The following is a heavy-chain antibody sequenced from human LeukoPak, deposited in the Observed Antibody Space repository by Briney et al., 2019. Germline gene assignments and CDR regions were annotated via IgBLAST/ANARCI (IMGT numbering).Heavy chain of an antibody. CDR3: AKSSEQWLVLGAFDV. Sequence: ASVKVSCKASGYTFTGYYMHWVRQAPGQGLEWMGWINPNSGGTNYAQKFQGRVTMTRDTSISTAYMELSRLRSDDTAVYYCAKSSEQWLVLGAFDVWGQGTMVTVSS. V-gene: IGHV1-2*02. D-gene: IGHD6-19*01. CDR2: INPNSGGT. J-gene: IGHJ3*01. CDR1: GYTFTGYY.